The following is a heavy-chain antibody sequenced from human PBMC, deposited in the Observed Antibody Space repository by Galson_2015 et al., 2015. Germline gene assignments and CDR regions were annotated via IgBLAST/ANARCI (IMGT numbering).Heavy chain of an antibody. CDR2: ISGSGGST. V-gene: IGHV3-23*01. CDR1: GFTFSSYA. CDR3: AKCYAIQDYYYGMDV. J-gene: IGHJ6*02. D-gene: IGHD2-8*01. Sequence: SLRLSCAASGFTFSSYAMSWVRQAPGKGLEWVSAISGSGGSTYYADSVKGRFTISRDNSKNTLYLQMNSLRAEDTAVYYCAKCYAIQDYYYGMDVWGQGTTVTVSS.